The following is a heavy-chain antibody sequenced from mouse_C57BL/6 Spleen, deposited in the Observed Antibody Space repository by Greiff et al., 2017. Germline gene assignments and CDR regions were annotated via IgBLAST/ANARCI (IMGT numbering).Heavy chain of an antibody. CDR3: ARYGSSYVDY. CDR1: GYTFTSYW. D-gene: IGHD1-1*01. CDR2: IYPGSGST. V-gene: IGHV1-55*01. Sequence: VQLQQSGAELVKPGASVKMSCKASGYTFTSYWITWVKQRPGQGLEWIGDIYPGSGSTNYNEKFKSKATLTVDTSASTAYMQLSSLTSEDSAVYYCARYGSSYVDYWGQGTTLTVSS. J-gene: IGHJ2*01.